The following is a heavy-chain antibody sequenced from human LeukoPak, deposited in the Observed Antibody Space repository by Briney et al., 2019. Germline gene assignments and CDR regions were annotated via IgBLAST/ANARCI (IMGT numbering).Heavy chain of an antibody. CDR3: ARGLGDSSGYYYRPFDY. Sequence: SETLSLTCTVSGGSISSGGYYWSWIRQHPGKGLEWIGYIYYSGSTHYNPSLKSRVTISVDTSKNQFSLKLSSVTAADTAVYYCARGLGDSSGYYYRPFDYWGQGTLVTVSS. J-gene: IGHJ4*02. CDR2: IYYSGST. V-gene: IGHV4-31*03. D-gene: IGHD3-22*01. CDR1: GGSISSGGYY.